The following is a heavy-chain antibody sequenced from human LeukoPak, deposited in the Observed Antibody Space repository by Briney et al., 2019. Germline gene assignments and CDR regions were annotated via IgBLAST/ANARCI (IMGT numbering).Heavy chain of an antibody. J-gene: IGHJ5*02. Sequence: GGSLRLSCAASVFTFSSYGMHWVRQAPGKGLEWVAVISYDGSNKYYADSVKGRFTISRYNSKNTLYLQMNSLRAEDTAVYYCAKDALAPRYCSSTSCYPPYNWFDPWGQGTLVTVSS. CDR2: ISYDGSNK. V-gene: IGHV3-30*18. CDR1: VFTFSSYG. CDR3: AKDALAPRYCSSTSCYPPYNWFDP. D-gene: IGHD2-2*01.